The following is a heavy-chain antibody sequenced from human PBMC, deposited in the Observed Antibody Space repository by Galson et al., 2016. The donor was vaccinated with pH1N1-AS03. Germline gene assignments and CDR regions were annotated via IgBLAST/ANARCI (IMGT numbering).Heavy chain of an antibody. J-gene: IGHJ5*02. D-gene: IGHD1-1*01. Sequence: SLRLSCAASGFNFASYSLNWVRQAPGKGLEWVSYINSRSSSILYGDSVKGRFTISRDNAKNSLYLQMIALGDHDTAVYYCTRLTGSGPWGQGTRVTVSS. CDR2: INSRSSSI. CDR1: GFNFASYS. V-gene: IGHV3-48*02. CDR3: TRLTGSGP.